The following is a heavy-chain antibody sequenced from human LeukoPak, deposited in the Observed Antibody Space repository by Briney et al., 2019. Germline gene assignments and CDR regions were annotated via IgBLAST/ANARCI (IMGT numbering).Heavy chain of an antibody. CDR1: GGSISSGGYY. V-gene: IGHV4-31*03. CDR3: ARDRPYDFWSGSLVWFDP. D-gene: IGHD3-3*01. CDR2: IYYSGST. J-gene: IGHJ5*02. Sequence: SETLSLTCTVSGGSISSGGYYWSWIRQHPGKGLEWIGYIYYSGSTYYNPSLKSRVTISVDTSKNQFSLKLSSVTAADTAVYYCARDRPYDFWSGSLVWFDPWGQGTLVTVSS.